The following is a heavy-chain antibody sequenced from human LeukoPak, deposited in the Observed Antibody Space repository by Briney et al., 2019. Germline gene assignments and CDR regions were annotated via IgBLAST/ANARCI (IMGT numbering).Heavy chain of an antibody. CDR3: ARVGENYYDSSGSTMHWFVP. CDR2: ISAYNGNT. D-gene: IGHD3-22*01. V-gene: IGHV1-18*01. Sequence: ASVKVSCKASGYTFTSYGISWVRQAPGQGLEWMGWISAYNGNTNYAQKLQGRVTMTTDTSTSTAYMELRSLRSDDTAVYYCARVGENYYDSSGSTMHWFVPWGQGTLVSVCS. J-gene: IGHJ5*02. CDR1: GYTFTSYG.